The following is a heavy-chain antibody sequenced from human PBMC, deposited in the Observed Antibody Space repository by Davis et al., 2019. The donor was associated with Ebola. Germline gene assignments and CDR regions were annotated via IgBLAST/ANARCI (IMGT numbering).Heavy chain of an antibody. CDR1: GGSISSHY. D-gene: IGHD4-11*01. V-gene: IGHV4-59*11. CDR3: ATQYSNGWFDP. Sequence: LSCTVSGGSISSHYWSWIRQSPGKGLEWIGYIHYSGSTNSNPSLKSRVTMSVDTSKNQFSLKLSSVTAADTAVYYCATQYSNGWFDPWGQGTLVTVSA. CDR2: IHYSGST. J-gene: IGHJ5*02.